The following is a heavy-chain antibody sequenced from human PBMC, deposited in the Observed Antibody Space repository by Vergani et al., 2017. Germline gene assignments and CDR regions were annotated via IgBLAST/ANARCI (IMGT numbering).Heavy chain of an antibody. CDR2: IYYSGST. J-gene: IGHJ4*02. D-gene: IGHD5-12*01. V-gene: IGHV4-39*07. Sequence: QLQLQESGPGLVKPSETLSLTCTVSGGSISSSSYYWGWIRQPPGKGLEWIGSIYYSGSTYYNPSLKSRVTISVDTSKNQFSLKLSSVTAADTAVYYCAXDLGGTYGGYALDYFDYWGQGTLVTVSS. CDR1: GGSISSSSYY. CDR3: AXDLGGTYGGYALDYFDY.